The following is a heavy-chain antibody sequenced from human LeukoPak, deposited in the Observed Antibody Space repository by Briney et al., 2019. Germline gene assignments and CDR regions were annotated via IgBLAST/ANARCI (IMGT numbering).Heavy chain of an antibody. D-gene: IGHD3-16*02. CDR1: GXTFTSYG. CDR2: ISAYNGNT. CDR3: AXXXXXXXXSYRPPGDY. V-gene: IGHV1-18*01. J-gene: IGHJ4*02. Sequence: AXGXTFTSYGISWVRQAPGQGLEWMGWISAYNGNTNYAQKFQGRVTMTRDTSISTAYMELSRLRSDDTAVYYCAXXXXXXXXSYRPPGDYWGQGTLVTVSS.